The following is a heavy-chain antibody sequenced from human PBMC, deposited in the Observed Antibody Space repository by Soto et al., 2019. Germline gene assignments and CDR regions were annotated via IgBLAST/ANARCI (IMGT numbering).Heavy chain of an antibody. CDR2: INPNSGGT. J-gene: IGHJ5*02. CDR3: ARGLEEVGYSSLYNWFDP. CDR1: GYTFTGYY. D-gene: IGHD2-21*01. V-gene: IGHV1-2*02. Sequence: QVQLVQSGAEVKKPGASVKVSCKASGYTFTGYYMHWVRQAPGQGLEWMGWINPNSGGTNYAQKFQGRVTMTRDPSISTAFMELSRLRSDDTAVYYCARGLEEVGYSSLYNWFDPWGQGTLVTVSS.